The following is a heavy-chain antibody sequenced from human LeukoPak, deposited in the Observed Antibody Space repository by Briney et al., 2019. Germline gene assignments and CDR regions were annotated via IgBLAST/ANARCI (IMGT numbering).Heavy chain of an antibody. J-gene: IGHJ4*02. CDR1: GVSISSGDYY. Sequence: SQTLSLTCTVSGVSISSGDYYWRWIRQPPGKGLEWIGYIYYSGSTYYNPSLKSRVTISVDTSKNQFSLKLSSVTAADTAVYYCATVGMTTVTGFDYWGQGTLVTVSS. CDR2: IYYSGST. CDR3: ATVGMTTVTGFDY. D-gene: IGHD4-17*01. V-gene: IGHV4-30-4*01.